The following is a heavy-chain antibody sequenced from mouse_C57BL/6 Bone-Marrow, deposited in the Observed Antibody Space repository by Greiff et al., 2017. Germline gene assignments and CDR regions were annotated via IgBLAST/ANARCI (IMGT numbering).Heavy chain of an antibody. J-gene: IGHJ3*01. V-gene: IGHV1-80*01. CDR1: GYAFSSYW. D-gene: IGHD1-1*01. CDR3: ARDNYYGSSYEAWCAY. Sequence: QVQLKQSGAELVKPGASVKISCKASGYAFSSYWMNWVKQRPGKGLEWIGQIYPGDGDTTYNGKFKGKATLTADKSSSTAYMQRSSLTSEDSAVYFCARDNYYGSSYEAWCAYWGQGTLVTVSA. CDR2: IYPGDGDT.